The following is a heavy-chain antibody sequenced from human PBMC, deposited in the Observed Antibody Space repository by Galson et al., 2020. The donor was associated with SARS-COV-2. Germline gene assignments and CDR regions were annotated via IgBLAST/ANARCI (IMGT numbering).Heavy chain of an antibody. V-gene: IGHV4-59*01. CDR1: GGSISSYY. CDR3: AKGGSSGWSQGDSYYCYYYMDV. Sequence: SETLSLTCTVSGGSISSYYWSWIRQPPGKGLEWIGYIYYSGSTNYNPSLKSRVTISVDTSKNQFSLKLSSVTAADTAVYYCAKGGSSGWSQGDSYYCYYYMDVWGGGTTVTISS. J-gene: IGHJ6*03. D-gene: IGHD6-19*01. CDR2: IYYSGST.